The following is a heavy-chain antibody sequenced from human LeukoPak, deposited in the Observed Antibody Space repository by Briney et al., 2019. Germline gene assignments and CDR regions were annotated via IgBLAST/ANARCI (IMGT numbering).Heavy chain of an antibody. CDR3: ARFLDDYVWGSYRNWFDP. CDR2: IYCSGST. D-gene: IGHD3-16*02. V-gene: IGHV4-59*01. Sequence: SETLSLTCTVSGGSINSYYWSWIRQPPGKGLEWIGYIYCSGSTNYNPSLKSRVTISVDTSKNQFSLKLSSVTAADTAVYYCARFLDDYVWGSYRNWFDPWGQGTLVTVSS. J-gene: IGHJ5*02. CDR1: GGSINSYY.